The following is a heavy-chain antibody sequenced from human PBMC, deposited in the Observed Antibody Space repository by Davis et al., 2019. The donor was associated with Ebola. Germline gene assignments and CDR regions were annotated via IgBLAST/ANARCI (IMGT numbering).Heavy chain of an antibody. V-gene: IGHV3-30*03. CDR2: ISYDGSNK. CDR3: VGRVAVAGSGQRDH. CDR1: GFTFSSYG. D-gene: IGHD6-19*01. J-gene: IGHJ4*02. Sequence: GESLKTPCAASGFTFSSYGMHRVRQAPGKGLEWVAVISYDGSNKYYADSVKGRFTISRDNSKNTLHLQMSSLRPEDTAVYYCVGRVAVAGSGQRDHWGQGTLVTVSS.